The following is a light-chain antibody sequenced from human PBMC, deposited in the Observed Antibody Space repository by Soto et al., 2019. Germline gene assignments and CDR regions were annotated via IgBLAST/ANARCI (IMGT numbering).Light chain of an antibody. J-gene: IGKJ1*01. CDR3: QHYNYWPPKT. CDR2: DAS. CDR1: QSLRSS. Sequence: ETMMTQSPDTLSVSLGERSTLSCRASQSLRSSLAWYQQKPGQAPRLLIYDASTRATGIPARFSGSGSGTDFTLTISSLQSEDFAVYYCQHYNYWPPKTFGQGTKVDIK. V-gene: IGKV3-15*01.